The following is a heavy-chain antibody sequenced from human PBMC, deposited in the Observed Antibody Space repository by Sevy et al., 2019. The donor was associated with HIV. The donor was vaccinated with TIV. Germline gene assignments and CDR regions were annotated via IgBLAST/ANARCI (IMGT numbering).Heavy chain of an antibody. J-gene: IGHJ5*01. CDR2: IWYDGRTE. D-gene: IGHD1-1*01. CDR1: GFTFRSFS. Sequence: GGSLRLSCVASGFTFRSFSMHWVRQAPGKGLEWVAAIWYDGRTERYADSVQGRFTISRDNSKKTLRLQMNSLRAEDTALYYCARDAARVIVPTAGFDSWGQGTLVTVSS. V-gene: IGHV3-33*01. CDR3: ARDAARVIVPTAGFDS.